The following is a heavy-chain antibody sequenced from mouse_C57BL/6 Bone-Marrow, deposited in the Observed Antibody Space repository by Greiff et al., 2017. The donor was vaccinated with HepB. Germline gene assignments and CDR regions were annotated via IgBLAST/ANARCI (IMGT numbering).Heavy chain of an antibody. CDR3: ARNFYFDV. CDR2: LWTGGGT. CDR1: GFSLPSYA. Sequence: LQESGPGLVAPSQSLSITCTFSGFSLPSYAISWVRQPPGKGLEWLGVLWTGGGTNYNSALKSRLSISKDNSKSQVFLKMNSLQTDDTARYYCARNFYFDVWGTGTTVTVSS. V-gene: IGHV2-9-1*01. J-gene: IGHJ1*03.